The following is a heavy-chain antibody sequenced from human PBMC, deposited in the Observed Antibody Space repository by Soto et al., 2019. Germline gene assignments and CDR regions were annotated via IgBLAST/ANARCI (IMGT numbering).Heavy chain of an antibody. J-gene: IGHJ4*02. CDR2: ISSTTNYI. CDR1: GFTFTRYS. Sequence: PGGSVRLSCAASGFTFTRYSMNWVRQAPGKGLEWVSSISSTTNYIYYADSMKGRFTVSRDNAKNSVYLEMNSLSAEDTALYYCARESEDLTSNFDYWGQGTLVTVSS. CDR3: ARESEDLTSNFDY. V-gene: IGHV3-21*01.